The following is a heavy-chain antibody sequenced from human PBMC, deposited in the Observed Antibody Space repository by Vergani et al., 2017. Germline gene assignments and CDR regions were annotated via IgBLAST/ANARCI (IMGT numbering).Heavy chain of an antibody. J-gene: IGHJ4*02. CDR1: GFTFNSYG. D-gene: IGHD2-15*01. CDR3: AKEVGGYWSGATCYPEY. CDR2: IRSDESRR. V-gene: IGHV3-30*02. Sequence: QVQLVESGGGVVQPGGSLRLSCAASGFTFNSYGMHWVRQAPGKGLEWVASIRSDESRRYYGDSMEGPFTISRDNSKNTLYLQMKSLRPEDTAVYYCAKEVGGYWSGATCYPEYWGQGTLVIVSS.